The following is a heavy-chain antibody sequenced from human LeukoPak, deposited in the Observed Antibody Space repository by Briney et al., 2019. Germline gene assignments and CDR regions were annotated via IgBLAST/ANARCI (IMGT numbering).Heavy chain of an antibody. CDR2: IYSGGRT. CDR1: GFTVSSND. Sequence: PGGSLRLSCAASGFTVSSNDMSWVRQAPGKGLEWVSVIYSGGRTFYADSVKGRFTISRDNSKNTLYLQMNSLRAEDTAVYYCARGMAMAQWSFDYWGQGTLVTVSS. V-gene: IGHV3-53*01. CDR3: ARGMAMAQWSFDY. D-gene: IGHD5-18*01. J-gene: IGHJ4*02.